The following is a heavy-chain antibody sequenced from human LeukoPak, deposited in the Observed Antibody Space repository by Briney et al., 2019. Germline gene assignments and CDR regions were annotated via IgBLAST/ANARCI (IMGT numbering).Heavy chain of an antibody. V-gene: IGHV4-31*03. CDR2: IYYSGST. CDR1: GGSISSGGYY. CDR3: ARGGSSGYYFYY. J-gene: IGHJ4*02. Sequence: SETLSPTCTVSGGSISSGGYYWSWIRQHPGQGLEWIGYIYYSGSTYYNPSLKSRVTISVDTSKNQFSLKLSSVTAADTAVYYCARGGSSGYYFYYWGQGTLVTVSS. D-gene: IGHD3-22*01.